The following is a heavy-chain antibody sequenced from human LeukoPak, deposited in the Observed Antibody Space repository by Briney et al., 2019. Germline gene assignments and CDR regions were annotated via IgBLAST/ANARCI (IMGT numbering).Heavy chain of an antibody. D-gene: IGHD3-9*01. CDR2: ISYDGSNK. Sequence: PGRSLRLSCAASGFTFSSYGMHWVRQAPGKGLEWVAVISYDGSNKYYADSVKGRFTISRDNAKNSLYLQMNSLRAEDTAIYYCAGSGTDHDILTGRPYWGQGILVTVSS. J-gene: IGHJ4*02. V-gene: IGHV3-30*03. CDR3: AGSGTDHDILTGRPY. CDR1: GFTFSSYG.